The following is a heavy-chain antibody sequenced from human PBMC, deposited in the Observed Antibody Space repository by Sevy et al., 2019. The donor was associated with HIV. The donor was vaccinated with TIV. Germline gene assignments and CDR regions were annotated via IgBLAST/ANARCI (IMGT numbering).Heavy chain of an antibody. V-gene: IGHV3-48*01. CDR2: ISSSSSTI. CDR3: ARDQGYCSGGSCFYYYYYGMDV. D-gene: IGHD2-15*01. J-gene: IGHJ6*02. CDR1: GFTFSSYS. Sequence: GESLKISCAASGFTFSSYSMNWVRQAPGKGLEWVSYISSSSSTIYYADSVKGRFTISRDNAKNSLYLQMNSLRAEDTAVYYCARDQGYCSGGSCFYYYYYGMDVWGQGTTVTVSS.